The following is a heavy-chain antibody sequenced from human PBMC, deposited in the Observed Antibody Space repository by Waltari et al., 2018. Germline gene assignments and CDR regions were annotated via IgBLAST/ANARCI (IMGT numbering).Heavy chain of an antibody. V-gene: IGHV1-3*03. CDR2: INAGNGNT. Sequence: QVQLVQSGAEVKKPGASVKVSCKASGYTFTSYAMHWVRQAPGQRLEWMGWINAGNGNTKYSQEFQDRVTITRDTSASTAYMELSSLRSEDMAVYYCARDSDSGSYQGYFDLWGRGTLVTVSS. J-gene: IGHJ2*01. CDR3: ARDSDSGSYQGYFDL. D-gene: IGHD1-26*01. CDR1: GYTFTSYA.